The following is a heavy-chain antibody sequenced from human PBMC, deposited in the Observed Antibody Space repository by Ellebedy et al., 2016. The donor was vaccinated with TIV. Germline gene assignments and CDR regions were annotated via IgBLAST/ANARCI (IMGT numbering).Heavy chain of an antibody. CDR2: INPDGTKT. J-gene: IGHJ3*02. D-gene: IGHD3-16*01. V-gene: IGHV3-7*03. CDR1: RFTFSHYW. Sequence: GESLKISCAASRFTFSHYWMNWVRQAPGKGLEWVAFINPDGTKTYYVDSVEGRFTISRDNAKNSLYLQMNSLRAEDTAVYYCARGGYDWGTDAFDIWGQGTMVTVSS. CDR3: ARGGYDWGTDAFDI.